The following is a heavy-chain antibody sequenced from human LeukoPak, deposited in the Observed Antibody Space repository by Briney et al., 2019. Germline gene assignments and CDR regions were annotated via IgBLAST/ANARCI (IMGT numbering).Heavy chain of an antibody. CDR1: GDSISSGSYF. J-gene: IGHJ5*02. Sequence: SETLSLTCTVSGDSISSGSYFWSWIRQPAGKGLEWIGRIYTSGSTNYNPSLKSRVTISVDTSKNQFSLKLSSVTAADTAAYYCARCRSDYRTVDPWGQGTLVSVSS. CDR3: ARCRSDYRTVDP. CDR2: IYTSGST. V-gene: IGHV4-61*02. D-gene: IGHD4-11*01.